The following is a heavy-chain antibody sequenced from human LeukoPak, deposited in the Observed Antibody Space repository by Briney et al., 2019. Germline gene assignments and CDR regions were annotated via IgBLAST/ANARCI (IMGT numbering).Heavy chain of an antibody. V-gene: IGHV1-69*04. CDR2: IIPIFGIA. Sequence: ASVKVSCKASGGTFSSYAISWVRHAPGQGLERMGRIIPIFGIANYAQNFQGRVTITTDKYTSTAYMELSSLRSEDTAVYYCARDLGDGYNLHWFDPWGQGTLVTVSS. D-gene: IGHD5-24*01. J-gene: IGHJ5*02. CDR1: GGTFSSYA. CDR3: ARDLGDGYNLHWFDP.